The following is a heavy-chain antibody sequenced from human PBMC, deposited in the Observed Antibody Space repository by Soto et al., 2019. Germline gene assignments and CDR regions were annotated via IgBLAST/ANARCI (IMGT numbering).Heavy chain of an antibody. V-gene: IGHV1-18*01. CDR2: ISAYNGNT. CDR3: VRDLDGSGSYYTDY. CDR1: CYSFTSYG. Sequence: SSEKVSCKDSCYSFTSYGISWVRQAPGQGLEWMGWISAYNGNTKYAQNLQGRVTMTTDTSTSTAYMELKSLRSDDTAVYYCVRDLDGSGSYYTDYWGPGTLVTVSS. D-gene: IGHD3-10*01. J-gene: IGHJ4*02.